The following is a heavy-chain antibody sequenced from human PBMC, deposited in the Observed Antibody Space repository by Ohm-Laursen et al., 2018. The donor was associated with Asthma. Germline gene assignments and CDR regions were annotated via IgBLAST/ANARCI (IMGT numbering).Heavy chain of an antibody. CDR2: IIVIGAST. CDR3: AKARVEPNGGYSFDY. D-gene: IGHD3-16*01. CDR1: RFTFSNFA. Sequence: SLRLSCTASRFTFSNFAMCWVRQAPGKGLEWVSAIIVIGASTYFADSEKGRFTISRDNSKNTLYLQMSSLRAEDTAVYYCAKARVEPNGGYSFDYWGQGTLVTVSS. V-gene: IGHV3-23*01. J-gene: IGHJ4*02.